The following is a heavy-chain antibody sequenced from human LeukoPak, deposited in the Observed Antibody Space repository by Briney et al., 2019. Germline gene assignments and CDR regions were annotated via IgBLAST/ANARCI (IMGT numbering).Heavy chain of an antibody. D-gene: IGHD3-22*01. V-gene: IGHV4-34*01. CDR2: INHSGST. CDR1: GESFSGYL. Sequence: PSETLSLTCGVYGESFSGYLWSWIRQPPGEGLEWIGEINHSGSTNYNPSLKSRVTISVDTSKNEFSLKLNSVTAADTAVYYCARGYDSSGYYYDYWGQGTLVTVSS. J-gene: IGHJ4*02. CDR3: ARGYDSSGYYYDY.